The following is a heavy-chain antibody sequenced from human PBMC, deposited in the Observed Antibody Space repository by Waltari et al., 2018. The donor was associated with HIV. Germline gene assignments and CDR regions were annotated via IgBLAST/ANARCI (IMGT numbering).Heavy chain of an antibody. Sequence: EVQLVESGGGLVKPGGSLRLSCAASGFNFSNAWMSWVRQAPGKGLEWVGRIKSKTDGGTTDYAAPVKGRFTISRDDSKNTLYLQMNSLKTEDTAVYYCTTDPQSTTVTTSPPFDYWGQGTLVTVSS. CDR2: IKSKTDGGTT. D-gene: IGHD4-17*01. CDR1: GFNFSNAW. J-gene: IGHJ4*02. CDR3: TTDPQSTTVTTSPPFDY. V-gene: IGHV3-15*01.